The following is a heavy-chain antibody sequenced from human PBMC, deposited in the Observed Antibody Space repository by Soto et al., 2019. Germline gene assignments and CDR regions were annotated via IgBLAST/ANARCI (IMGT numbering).Heavy chain of an antibody. Sequence: ASVEVSCKASGYTFNGYYMHWVRQAPGQGLEWMGWINPNSGGTNYAQKFQGWVTMTWDTTISTAYMELTRLRSNDTAVYYCARGVAARPFDTWGQGALVTVSS. CDR3: ARGVAARPFDT. V-gene: IGHV1-2*04. CDR1: GYTFNGYY. D-gene: IGHD6-6*01. CDR2: INPNSGGT. J-gene: IGHJ5*02.